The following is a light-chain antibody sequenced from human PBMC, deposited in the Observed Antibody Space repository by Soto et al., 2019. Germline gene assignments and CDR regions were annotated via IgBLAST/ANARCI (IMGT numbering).Light chain of an antibody. Sequence: QSVLTQPASVSGPPGQSITISCTGTSSDVGAYNYVSWYQHHPGKAPRLVIYDVTNRPSGISDRFSGSKSGNTASLTISGVLAEDEADYYCTSYTSTSTYVFGPGTKVTVL. CDR1: SSDVGAYNY. CDR3: TSYTSTSTYV. CDR2: DVT. V-gene: IGLV2-14*01. J-gene: IGLJ1*01.